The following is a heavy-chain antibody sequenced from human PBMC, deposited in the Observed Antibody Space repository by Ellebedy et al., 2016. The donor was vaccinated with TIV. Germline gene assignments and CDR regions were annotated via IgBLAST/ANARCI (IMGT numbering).Heavy chain of an antibody. V-gene: IGHV4-61*01. CDR2: IYYSGST. D-gene: IGHD5-24*01. Sequence: MPSETLSLTCTVSGGSISSSSYYWSWIRQPPGKGLEWIGYIYYSGSTNYNPSLKSRVTISVDTSKNQFSLKLSSVTAADTAVYYCASGRQRQRWLHSYYFDYWGQGTLVTVSS. CDR1: GGSISSSSYY. CDR3: ASGRQRQRWLHSYYFDY. J-gene: IGHJ4*02.